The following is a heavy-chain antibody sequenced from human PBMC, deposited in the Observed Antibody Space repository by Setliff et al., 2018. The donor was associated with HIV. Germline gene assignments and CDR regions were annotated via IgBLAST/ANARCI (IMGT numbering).Heavy chain of an antibody. D-gene: IGHD1-26*01. CDR1: GGSINKYY. CDR2: IYSTGSI. V-gene: IGHV4-4*07. CDR3: ATSEWELIDFDY. Sequence: SETLSLTCTVSGGSINKYYWSWIRQSAGRGLEWIGRIYSTGSINYNPSLKSRVTMSVDTAKNQFSLNLNSVTAADTAVYFCATSEWELIDFDYWGQGTLVTVPQ. J-gene: IGHJ4*02.